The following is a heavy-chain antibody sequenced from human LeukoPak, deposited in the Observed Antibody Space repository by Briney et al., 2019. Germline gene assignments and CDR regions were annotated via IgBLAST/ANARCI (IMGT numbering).Heavy chain of an antibody. J-gene: IGHJ4*02. CDR1: GFTVGASD. D-gene: IGHD1-26*01. Sequence: PGRSLRLSCAASGFTVGASDMYWVRQAPGKGLEWVAVITRDGNDKYYVDSVRGRLTISRDNSKSTVFLQMDSLRPEDTAVYYCAKIGPVSGTVDYWGQGTLVTVSS. V-gene: IGHV3-30*18. CDR3: AKIGPVSGTVDY. CDR2: ITRDGNDK.